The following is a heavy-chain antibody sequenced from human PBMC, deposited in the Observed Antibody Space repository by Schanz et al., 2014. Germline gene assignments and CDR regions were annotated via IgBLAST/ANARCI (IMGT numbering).Heavy chain of an antibody. J-gene: IGHJ4*02. V-gene: IGHV3-23*01. Sequence: EVQLLESGGGLVQPGGSLRISCAASGFTFSGYAMSWVRQAPGKGLEWVSSIVGGGGRTYYADSVKGRFTISRDNSKNTLYVQMNSLRADDTAVYYCARLDSSSWYPRYWGLGTLVTVSS. CDR1: GFTFSGYA. CDR3: ARLDSSSWYPRY. D-gene: IGHD6-13*01. CDR2: IVGGGGRT.